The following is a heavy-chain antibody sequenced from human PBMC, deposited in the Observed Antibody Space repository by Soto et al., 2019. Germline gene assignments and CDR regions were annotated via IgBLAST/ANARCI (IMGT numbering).Heavy chain of an antibody. CDR1: RFTFSTYW. D-gene: IGHD6-19*01. Sequence: GGSLRLSCAASRFTFSTYWISWVRQAPWKGLEWVANIQQDGSEKYYVDSVKGRFTISRDNAKNSLYLQMNSLRAEDTAVYYCARGGRIRASGWFDYWGQGTLVPVSS. CDR3: ARGGRIRASGWFDY. CDR2: IQQDGSEK. J-gene: IGHJ4*02. V-gene: IGHV3-7*03.